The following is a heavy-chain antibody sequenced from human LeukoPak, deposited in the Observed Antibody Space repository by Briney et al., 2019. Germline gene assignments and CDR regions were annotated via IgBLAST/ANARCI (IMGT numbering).Heavy chain of an antibody. D-gene: IGHD3-16*02. Sequence: SVKVSCKASGGTFSSYAISWVRQAPGQGLEWMGGIIPIFGTANYARKFQGRVTITADESTSTAYMELSSLRSEDTAVYYCARSMITFGGVIATPYYFDYWGQGTLVTVSS. CDR1: GGTFSSYA. V-gene: IGHV1-69*13. CDR2: IIPIFGTA. CDR3: ARSMITFGGVIATPYYFDY. J-gene: IGHJ4*02.